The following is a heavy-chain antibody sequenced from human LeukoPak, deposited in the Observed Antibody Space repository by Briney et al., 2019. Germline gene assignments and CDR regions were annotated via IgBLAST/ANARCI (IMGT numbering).Heavy chain of an antibody. CDR1: GGTFSSYA. V-gene: IGHV1-46*01. J-gene: IGHJ6*02. CDR2: INPSGGST. Sequence: ASVKVSCKASGGTFSSYAISWVRQAPGQGLEWMGIINPSGGSTSYAQKFQGRVTMTRDTSTSTVYMELSSLRSEDTAVYYCARGMGGYDYLTHYYGMDVWGQGTTVTVSS. CDR3: ARGMGGYDYLTHYYGMDV. D-gene: IGHD3-22*01.